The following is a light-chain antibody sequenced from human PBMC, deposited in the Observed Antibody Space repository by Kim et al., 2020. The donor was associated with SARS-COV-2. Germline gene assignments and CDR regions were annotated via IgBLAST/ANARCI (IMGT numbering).Light chain of an antibody. CDR1: QSISSS. CDR3: QHYSNWPPE. CDR2: AAS. J-gene: IGKJ1*01. V-gene: IGKV3-15*01. Sequence: VSPGERATLSCRASQSISSSLVWYQQKPGQAPRLLISAASTRATGIPARFSGSGSGTEFTLTISSLQSEDFAIYYCQHYSNWPPEFGQGTKVDIK.